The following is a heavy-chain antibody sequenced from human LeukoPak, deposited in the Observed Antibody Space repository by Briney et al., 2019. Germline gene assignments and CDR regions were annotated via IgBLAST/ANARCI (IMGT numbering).Heavy chain of an antibody. CDR2: ISYSGST. Sequence: SETLSLTCVVAGYYFSGFYWTWIRQAPGEGLEWIGEISYSGSTKYNPSLKSRVTIEVDTSKKQISLNLSSVTAADTAVYYCAKGKAAHYHSVTDEYYYYLDVWGKGTTVIVSS. CDR3: AKGKAAHYHSVTDEYYYYLDV. CDR1: GYYFSGFY. V-gene: IGHV4-34*01. J-gene: IGHJ6*03. D-gene: IGHD3-9*01.